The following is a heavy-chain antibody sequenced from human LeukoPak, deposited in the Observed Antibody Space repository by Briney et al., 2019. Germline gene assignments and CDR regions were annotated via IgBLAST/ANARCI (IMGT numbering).Heavy chain of an antibody. V-gene: IGHV3-23*01. Sequence: PGGSLRLSCAVSGITLSNGMSWVRQAPGKGLEWVAGLSGSAGGTQYADSVKGRFTISRDNSKNTLYLQMNSLRAEDTAVYYCARGGVYSQGFDYWGQGTLVTVSS. J-gene: IGHJ4*02. CDR3: ARGGVYSQGFDY. CDR2: LSGSAGGT. D-gene: IGHD5/OR15-5a*01. CDR1: GITLSNG.